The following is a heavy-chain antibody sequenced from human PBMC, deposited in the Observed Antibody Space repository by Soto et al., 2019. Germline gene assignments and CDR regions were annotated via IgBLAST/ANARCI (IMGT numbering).Heavy chain of an antibody. D-gene: IGHD2-15*01. CDR2: IYYSGST. CDR3: ARHTPAISISDH. CDR1: GGNIGSSSYY. Sequence: ASETQSLTSTVSGGNIGSSSYYWGWIRQPPGKGLEWIGSIYYSGSTYYNPSLKSRVTISVDTSKNQFSLKLSSVTAADTAVYYCARHTPAISISDHWGQGTLVTVSS. J-gene: IGHJ4*02. V-gene: IGHV4-39*01.